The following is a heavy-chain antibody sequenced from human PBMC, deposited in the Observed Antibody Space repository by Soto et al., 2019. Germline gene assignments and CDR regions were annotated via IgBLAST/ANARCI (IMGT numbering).Heavy chain of an antibody. Sequence: GGSVRVSCAASGFTLSSYWMHWVRQAPGKGLVWVSRINSDFSTTTYADSVKGRFTISRDNAKNTLYLQLNSLRAEDTAVYYCARQLPTAIRGGYYYSYGMDVWGQGTTVTVSS. D-gene: IGHD2-2*02. CDR1: GFTLSSYW. J-gene: IGHJ6*02. CDR3: ARQLPTAIRGGYYYSYGMDV. CDR2: INSDFSTT. V-gene: IGHV3-74*03.